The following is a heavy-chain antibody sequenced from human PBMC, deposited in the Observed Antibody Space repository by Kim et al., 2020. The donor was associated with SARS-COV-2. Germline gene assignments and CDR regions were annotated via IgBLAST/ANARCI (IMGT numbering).Heavy chain of an antibody. D-gene: IGHD3-16*02. CDR2: INTDTGSP. Sequence: ASVKVSCKPSGYTFPHHAINWVRQAPGRGLEWMGWINTDTGSPTYAPDFTGRFVLSLDTSVSTAYLQIRSLEAEDTALYYCAWGVWGGFRYIDSWGQGTLVTVSS. CDR3: AWGVWGGFRYIDS. V-gene: IGHV7-4-1*02. J-gene: IGHJ4*02. CDR1: GYTFPHHA.